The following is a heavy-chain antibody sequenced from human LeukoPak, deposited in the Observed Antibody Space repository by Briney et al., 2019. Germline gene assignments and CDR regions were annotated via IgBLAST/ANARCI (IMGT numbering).Heavy chain of an antibody. V-gene: IGHV3-66*02. D-gene: IGHD6-19*01. CDR3: TRRHSSGSN. CDR2: IYSGGIT. CDR1: GFTVSTNY. J-gene: IGHJ4*02. Sequence: GGCLRLSCAASGFTVSTNYTSWVRQAPGKGLEWVSVIYSGGITYYADSVKGRFNISRDNSKNTLYLQMNSLRPEDTALYYCTRRHSSGSNWGQGTLVTVSS.